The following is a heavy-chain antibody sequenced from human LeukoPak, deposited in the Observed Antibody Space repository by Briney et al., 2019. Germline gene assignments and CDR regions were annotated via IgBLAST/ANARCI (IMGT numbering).Heavy chain of an antibody. J-gene: IGHJ4*02. D-gene: IGHD6-19*01. V-gene: IGHV3-53*01. CDR3: ARGSRSSGWFDY. CDR1: GFTVSSNY. Sequence: GGSLRLSCAASGFTVSSNYMSWVRQAPGKGLEWVSVVYSGGSTYYADSVKGRFTISRDNSKNTLYLQMNSLRAEDTAVYYCARGSRSSGWFDYWGQGTLVTVSS. CDR2: VYSGGST.